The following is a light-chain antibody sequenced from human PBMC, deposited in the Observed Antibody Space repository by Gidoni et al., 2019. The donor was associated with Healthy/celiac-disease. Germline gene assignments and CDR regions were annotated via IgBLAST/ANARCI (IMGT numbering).Light chain of an antibody. V-gene: IGLV1-51*01. CDR1: SSNSGNNY. CDR3: GTWDSSLSPYV. Sequence: SVLTQPPSVSAAPGPKVTISCSGSSSNSGNNYVSWYQQLPGTAPKLLIYDNNKRPSGIPDRFSGSKSGTSATLGITGLQTGDEADYYCGTWDSSLSPYVVGTGTKVTVL. CDR2: DNN. J-gene: IGLJ1*01.